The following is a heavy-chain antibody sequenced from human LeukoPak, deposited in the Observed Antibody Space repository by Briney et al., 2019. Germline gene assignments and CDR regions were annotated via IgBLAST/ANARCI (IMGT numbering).Heavy chain of an antibody. D-gene: IGHD3-10*01. J-gene: IGHJ3*02. CDR2: IYYSGST. Sequence: SQTLSLTCTVSGGSISSGGYYWSWIRQHPGKGLGWIGYIYYSGSTYYNPSLKSRVTIPVDTSKNQFSLKLSSVTAADTAVYYCARTLLGDGAFDIWGQGTMVTVSS. CDR1: GGSISSGGYY. V-gene: IGHV4-31*03. CDR3: ARTLLGDGAFDI.